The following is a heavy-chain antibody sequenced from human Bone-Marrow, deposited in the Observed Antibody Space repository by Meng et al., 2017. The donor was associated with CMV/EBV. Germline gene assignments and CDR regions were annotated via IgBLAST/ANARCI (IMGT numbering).Heavy chain of an antibody. CDR3: ARAGYKCSSSWYTLRGLDY. J-gene: IGHJ4*02. CDR2: INPSGST. V-gene: IGHV4-34*01. D-gene: IGHD6-13*01. Sequence: GSLRLSCAVYGGSFSGYYWSWIRQPPGKGLEWVREINPSGSTNYNPSLKSRVTISVDTSKNQFSLKLSSVTAADTALYYCARAGYKCSSSWYTLRGLDYWGQGTLVTVSS. CDR1: GGSFSGYY.